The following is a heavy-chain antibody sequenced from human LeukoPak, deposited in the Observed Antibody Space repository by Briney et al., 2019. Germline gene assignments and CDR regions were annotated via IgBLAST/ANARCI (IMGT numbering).Heavy chain of an antibody. Sequence: PGGSLRLSCSASESLNGYAMSWVRQAPGMGLEWVASISSSGSYMYYADSVKGRFIISRDNAKKSLSLEMNSLTSHDTAIYYCARCALGVWADNYYMDGSGTGTTVIVSS. D-gene: IGHD3-16*01. CDR3: ARCALGVWADNYYMDG. J-gene: IGHJ6*03. CDR2: ISSSGSYM. V-gene: IGHV3-21*01. CDR1: ESLNGYA.